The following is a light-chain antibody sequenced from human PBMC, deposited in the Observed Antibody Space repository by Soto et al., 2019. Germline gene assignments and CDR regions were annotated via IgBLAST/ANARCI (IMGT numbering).Light chain of an antibody. CDR3: QKYNSAPRT. J-gene: IGKJ1*01. V-gene: IGKV1-27*01. CDR2: AAS. CDR1: QSISNY. Sequence: DIQMTQSPSSLSASVGDRVTITCRASQSISNYLAWYQQKPGKVPKLLIYAASTLQSGVPSRFSGSGSGTDFTLTISSLQPEDVATYYCQKYNSAPRTFGQGSKV.